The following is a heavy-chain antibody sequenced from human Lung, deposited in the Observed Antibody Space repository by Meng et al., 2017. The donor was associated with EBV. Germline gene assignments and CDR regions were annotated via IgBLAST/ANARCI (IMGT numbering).Heavy chain of an antibody. D-gene: IGHD6-19*01. CDR3: ARDPSNTSGRYAYFDY. Sequence: QLQRMQSGAEVKKPGASVRVSCKASGYTFTHHGISWIRQAPGQGLEWMGWISCYNGDTNYAQKFQGKVTMTTDTSTSTAYMDLRSLRSDGTAVYYCARDPSNTSGRYAYFDYWGQGTLVTVSS. J-gene: IGHJ4*02. V-gene: IGHV1-18*01. CDR2: ISCYNGDT. CDR1: GYTFTHHG.